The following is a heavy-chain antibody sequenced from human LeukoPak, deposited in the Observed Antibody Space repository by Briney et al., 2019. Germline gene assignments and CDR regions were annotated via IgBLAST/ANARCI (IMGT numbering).Heavy chain of an antibody. V-gene: IGHV4-4*07. CDR3: ARDGFRSYDILTGYYNVYWYFDL. CDR2: IYTSGST. Sequence: SETLSLTCTVSGGSISSYYWSWIRQPAGKGLEWIGRIYTSGSTNHNPSLKRRVTMSGDTSKNQFSLKLSSVTAADTAVYYCARDGFRSYDILTGYYNVYWYFDLWGRGTQVTVSS. D-gene: IGHD3-9*01. J-gene: IGHJ2*01. CDR1: GGSISSYY.